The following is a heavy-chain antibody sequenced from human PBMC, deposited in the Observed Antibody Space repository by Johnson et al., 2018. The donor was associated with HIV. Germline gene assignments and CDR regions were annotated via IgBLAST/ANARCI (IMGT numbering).Heavy chain of an antibody. J-gene: IGHJ3*02. Sequence: QMLLVESGGGVVQPGGSLRLSCAASGFTFSSYGMHWVRQAPGKGLEWVAFIRYDGNNKYYADSVKGRFTIARDNAKNSLHLQMNSLRAEDTAFYYCAKARVRYSSDVDALDIWGQGTMVTVSS. CDR2: IRYDGNNK. CDR1: GFTFSSYG. V-gene: IGHV3-30*02. D-gene: IGHD6-19*01. CDR3: AKARVRYSSDVDALDI.